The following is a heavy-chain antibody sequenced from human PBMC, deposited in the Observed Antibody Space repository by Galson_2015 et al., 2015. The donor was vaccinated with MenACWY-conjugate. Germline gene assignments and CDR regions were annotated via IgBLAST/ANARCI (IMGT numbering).Heavy chain of an antibody. V-gene: IGHV3-21*01. Sequence: SLRLSCAASGFTFSRYTLNWVRQAPGKGPEWVSAISSSSSSVYYADSVMGRFTISRDNAKNSLFLQMDGLRAEDTAVYYCAVHSSSWYYYYVDVWGNGTTVTVSS. CDR2: ISSSSSSV. CDR1: GFTFSRYT. D-gene: IGHD6-13*01. J-gene: IGHJ6*03. CDR3: AVHSSSWYYYYVDV.